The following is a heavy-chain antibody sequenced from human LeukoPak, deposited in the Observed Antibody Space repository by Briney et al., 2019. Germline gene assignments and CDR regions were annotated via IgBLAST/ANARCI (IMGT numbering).Heavy chain of an antibody. CDR2: ISGDGDST. D-gene: IGHD3-10*01. J-gene: IGHJ6*02. V-gene: IGHV3-43*02. CDR3: SKDMRTYYYGSGAKTRKHSGKNV. CDR1: GFTFDDYA. Sequence: GGSLRLSCAASGFTFDDYAMHWVRQAPGKGLEWVSLISGDGDSTYYADSVKGRFTISRDNSKNSLYLQMNSLRTEDTALYYCSKDMRTYYYGSGAKTRKHSGKNVWGQGTTVTVSS.